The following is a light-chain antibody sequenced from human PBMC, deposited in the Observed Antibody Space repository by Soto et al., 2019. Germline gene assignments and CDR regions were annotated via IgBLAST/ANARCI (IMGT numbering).Light chain of an antibody. CDR3: CSYADAIYV. CDR1: SSDVGSYNL. CDR2: EVN. V-gene: IGLV2-23*02. J-gene: IGLJ1*01. Sequence: QSVLTQPASVSGSPGQSITISCTGTSSDVGSYNLVSWYQQHPGKAPKLMIYEVNKRPSGVSNRFSGSKSGNTASLTISGLQGEDEADYYCCSYADAIYVFGTGTKVTVL.